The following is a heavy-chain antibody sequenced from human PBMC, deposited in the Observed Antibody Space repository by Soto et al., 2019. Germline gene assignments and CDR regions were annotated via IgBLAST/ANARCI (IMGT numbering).Heavy chain of an antibody. CDR1: GYIFINYY. D-gene: IGHD6-13*01. J-gene: IGHJ4*02. V-gene: IGHV1-46*01. CDR2: INPNGGST. Sequence: QVQLVQSGAEVKKPRASVKVSCKASGYIFINYYIHWVRQAPGQGLEWIGIINPNGGSTNYAQKFRGRVTLARDTSTSTVYMDLSSLRSEDTAMYYCARDLAAGDFWGQGTLVTVSS. CDR3: ARDLAAGDF.